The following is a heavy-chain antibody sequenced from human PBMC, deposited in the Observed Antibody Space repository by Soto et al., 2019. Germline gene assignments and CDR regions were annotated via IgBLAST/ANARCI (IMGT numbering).Heavy chain of an antibody. CDR1: GFTFSSYA. J-gene: IGHJ2*01. D-gene: IGHD3-3*01. CDR3: ARALSEWSFFDL. CDR2: ISYDGSNK. V-gene: IGHV3-30-3*01. Sequence: QVQLVESGGGEVQPGRSLRLSCAASGFTFSSYAMHWVRQAPGKGLEWVAVISYDGSNKYYADSVKGRFTISRDNSKNTLYLQMNSLRAEDTAVYYCARALSEWSFFDLWGRGTLVTVSS.